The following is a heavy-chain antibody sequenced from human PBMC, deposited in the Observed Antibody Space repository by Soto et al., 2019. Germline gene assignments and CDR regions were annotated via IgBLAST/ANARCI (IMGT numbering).Heavy chain of an antibody. CDR3: ARAGSYYDYYYYYMDV. J-gene: IGHJ6*03. D-gene: IGHD3-10*01. CDR2: IYYSGST. CDR1: GGFVATGSHY. Sequence: SETLSLTCSVSGGFVATGSHYWAWIRQPPGKGLEWIGSIYYSGSTHYNPSLKSRVTISVDTSKNQFSLKLSSVTAADTAVYYCARAGSYYDYYYYYMDVWGKGTTVTVSS. V-gene: IGHV4-39*01.